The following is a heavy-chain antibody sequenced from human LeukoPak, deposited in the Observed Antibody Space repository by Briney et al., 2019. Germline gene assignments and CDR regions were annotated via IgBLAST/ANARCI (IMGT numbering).Heavy chain of an antibody. CDR2: ISGSGGNT. CDR1: GFTFSSYA. D-gene: IGHD3-10*01. Sequence: GGSLRLSCAASGFTFSSYAMTWVRQAPGKGLEWVSAISGSGGNTYYVDSVKGRFTISRDNSKNTLYLQMDSLRAEDTAVYYCAKLLVRGVVAFHIWGQGTMVTVSS. J-gene: IGHJ3*02. CDR3: AKLLVRGVVAFHI. V-gene: IGHV3-23*01.